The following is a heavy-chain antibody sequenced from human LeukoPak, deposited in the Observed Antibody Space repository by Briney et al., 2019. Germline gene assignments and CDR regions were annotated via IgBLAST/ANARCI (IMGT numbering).Heavy chain of an antibody. CDR2: IFYSGTT. J-gene: IGHJ4*02. V-gene: IGHV4-59*08. CDR1: GGSISSHF. D-gene: IGHD3/OR15-3a*01. Sequence: PSETLSLTCTVSGGSISSHFWSWIRQPPGKGLEWIGYIFYSGTTKYNPSLRSRVTISADTSKNQFSLRLTSVTAADTAVYYCARQTGSGLFILPGGQGTLVTVSS. CDR3: ARQTGSGLFILP.